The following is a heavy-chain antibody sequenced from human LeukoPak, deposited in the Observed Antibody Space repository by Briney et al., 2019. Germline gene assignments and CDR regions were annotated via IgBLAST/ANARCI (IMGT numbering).Heavy chain of an antibody. CDR2: ISVSGGST. Sequence: PGGSLRLSCAASGFTFSSYAMSWVRQAPGKGLEWVSVISVSGGSTYYADSVTGRFTISRDNSKNTLYLQMNSLRAEDTAVYYCATPWLTSGWQYGMDVWGQGTTVTVSS. CDR1: GFTFSSYA. J-gene: IGHJ6*02. CDR3: ATPWLTSGWQYGMDV. D-gene: IGHD6-19*01. V-gene: IGHV3-23*01.